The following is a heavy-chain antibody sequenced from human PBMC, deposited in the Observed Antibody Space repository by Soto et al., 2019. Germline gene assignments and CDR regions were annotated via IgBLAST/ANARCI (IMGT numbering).Heavy chain of an antibody. Sequence: SETLSLTCTVSGGSISSYYWSWIRQPPGKGLEWIGYIYYSGSTNYNPSLKSRVTISVDTSKNQFSLKLSSVTAADTAVYYCARDLRYNWIGDYYGMDVWGQGTTVTVSS. CDR2: IYYSGST. J-gene: IGHJ6*02. CDR1: GGSISSYY. CDR3: ARDLRYNWIGDYYGMDV. V-gene: IGHV4-59*01. D-gene: IGHD1-20*01.